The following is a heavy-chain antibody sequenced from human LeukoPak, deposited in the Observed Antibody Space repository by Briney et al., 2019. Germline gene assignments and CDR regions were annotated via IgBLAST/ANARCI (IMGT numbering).Heavy chain of an antibody. D-gene: IGHD3-10*01. V-gene: IGHV1-18*01. CDR3: ARGVGTYSVSGHKYDTLWLDP. Sequence: ASVKVSCKTSGFTFRTYGIIWVRQAPGQGLEWVGWIGNYNGNTNYAQNFQGRVTMTTDTSTNTAYMELRSLRSDDTAVYYCARGVGTYSVSGHKYDTLWLDPWGQGTLVTVSS. CDR2: IGNYNGNT. J-gene: IGHJ5*02. CDR1: GFTFRTYG.